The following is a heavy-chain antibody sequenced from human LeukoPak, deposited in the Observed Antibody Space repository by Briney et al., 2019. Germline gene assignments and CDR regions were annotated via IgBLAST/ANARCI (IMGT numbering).Heavy chain of an antibody. CDR3: ARGRRTSSWQRNWFDP. CDR1: GYTFTSYY. CDR2: INPSGGST. D-gene: IGHD6-13*01. J-gene: IGHJ5*02. Sequence: ASVKVSCKASGYTFTSYYMHWVRQAPGQGLEWMGIINPSGGSTSYAQKFQGRVTITRNTSISTAYMELSSLRSEDTAVYYCARGRRTSSWQRNWFDPWGQGTLVTVSS. V-gene: IGHV1-46*01.